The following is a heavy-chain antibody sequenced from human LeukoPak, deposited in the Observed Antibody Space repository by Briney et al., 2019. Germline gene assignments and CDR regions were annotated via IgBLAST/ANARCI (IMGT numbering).Heavy chain of an antibody. CDR1: GFTVSSNS. Sequence: GGSLRLSCAASGFTVSSNSMSWVRQAPGKGLEWVSIIYSGGNTYYADSVKGRFTISRDNAKNTLYLQMNSLRVEDTAVYYCARVRRYDSTGPAYYFDYWGQETLVTVSS. D-gene: IGHD3-22*01. CDR2: IYSGGNT. V-gene: IGHV3-53*01. J-gene: IGHJ4*02. CDR3: ARVRRYDSTGPAYYFDY.